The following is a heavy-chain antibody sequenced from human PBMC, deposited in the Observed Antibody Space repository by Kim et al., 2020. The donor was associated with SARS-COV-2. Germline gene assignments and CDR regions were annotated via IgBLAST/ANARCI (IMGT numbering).Heavy chain of an antibody. D-gene: IGHD3-10*01. Sequence: RGSLRLSCAASGFTFSSYDMHWVRQATGKGLEWVSTIGTAGDTYYPGSVKGRFTISRENAKNSLYLQMNSLRAGDTAVYYCARANHYYGSGSYRYYYYYYMDVWGKGTTVTVSS. CDR3: ARANHYYGSGSYRYYYYYYMDV. CDR2: IGTAGDT. CDR1: GFTFSSYD. J-gene: IGHJ6*03. V-gene: IGHV3-13*01.